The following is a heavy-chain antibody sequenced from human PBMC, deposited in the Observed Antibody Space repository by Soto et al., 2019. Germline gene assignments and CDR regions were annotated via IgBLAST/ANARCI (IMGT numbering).Heavy chain of an antibody. J-gene: IGHJ4*02. Sequence: GVSLRLSFAASGFTFSSYAMSWVRQAQGKGLEWVSAISGSGGSTYYADSVKGRFTVSRDNSKNTLYLQMNSLRAEDTAVYYCSSLPLGYCSSTSCPLTHFDYWGQGTLVTVSS. V-gene: IGHV3-23*01. D-gene: IGHD2-2*01. CDR1: GFTFSSYA. CDR2: ISGSGGST. CDR3: SSLPLGYCSSTSCPLTHFDY.